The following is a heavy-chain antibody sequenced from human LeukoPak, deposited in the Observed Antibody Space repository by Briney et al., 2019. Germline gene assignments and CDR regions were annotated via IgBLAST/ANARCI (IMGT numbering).Heavy chain of an antibody. V-gene: IGHV3-23*01. CDR3: ARDSSMLRGPLVIYYFDF. J-gene: IGHJ4*02. CDR2: ISGSGRGSTT. D-gene: IGHD3-10*01. CDR1: GFTFSSYA. Sequence: GGSLRLSCAASGFTFSSYALSWVRQAPGKGLEWVSNISGSGRGSTTYYADSVKGRFTISRDNSKNTLYLQMNSLRVEDTAVYYCARDSSMLRGPLVIYYFDFWGQGTLVTVSS.